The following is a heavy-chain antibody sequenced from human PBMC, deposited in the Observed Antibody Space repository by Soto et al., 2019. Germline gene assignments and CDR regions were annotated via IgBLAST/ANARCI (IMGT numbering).Heavy chain of an antibody. CDR2: IFYSGST. V-gene: IGHV4-59*01. CDR1: GGSISNYY. CDR3: ARDRLRGYDSSGFYS. D-gene: IGHD3-22*01. Sequence: ASETLSLTCTVSGGSISNYYWSWIRQPPGKGLEWIGHIFYSGSTNYNPALKSRVTISVDTSKNQFSLKSDDTAIYYCARDRLRGYDSSGFYSWGQGTMVTVSS. J-gene: IGHJ4*02.